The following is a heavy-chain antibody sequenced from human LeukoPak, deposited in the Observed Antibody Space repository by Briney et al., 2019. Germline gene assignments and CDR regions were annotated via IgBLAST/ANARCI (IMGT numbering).Heavy chain of an antibody. V-gene: IGHV5-51*01. CDR2: IYPGDSDT. CDR1: GFSFTTYW. D-gene: IGHD6-19*01. CDR3: ARREAVAGTEDFLDY. J-gene: IGHJ4*02. Sequence: GESLKISCKGSGFSFTTYWIGWVRQMPGRGLEWMGIIYPGDSDTRYSPSFQGQVTISADRSISTAYLQWSSLKASDTAIYYCARREAVAGTEDFLDYWGQGTLVTVSS.